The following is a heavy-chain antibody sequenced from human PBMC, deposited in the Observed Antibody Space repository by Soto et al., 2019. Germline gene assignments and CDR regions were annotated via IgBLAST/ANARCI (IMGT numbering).Heavy chain of an antibody. J-gene: IGHJ6*02. CDR1: GGTFSSYA. CDR2: TIPIFGTA. CDR3: ARDGMAAMVTRDYYGMDV. V-gene: IGHV1-69*13. Sequence: SVKVSCKASGGTFSSYAISWVRQAPGQGLEWMGGTIPIFGTANYAQKFQGRVTITADESTSTAYMELSSLRSEDTAVYYCARDGMAAMVTRDYYGMDVWGQGTTVTVSS. D-gene: IGHD5-18*01.